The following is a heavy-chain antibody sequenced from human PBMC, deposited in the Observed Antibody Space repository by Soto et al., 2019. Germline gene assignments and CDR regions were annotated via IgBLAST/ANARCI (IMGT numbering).Heavy chain of an antibody. J-gene: IGHJ6*03. Sequence: GGSLRLSCAASGFTFSSYDMHWVRQATGKGLEWVSAIGTAGDTYYPGSVKGRFTISRENAKNSLYLQMNSLRAGDTAVYYCARASITMVRGAQPPRADYYYMDVWGKGTTVTVSS. V-gene: IGHV3-13*01. CDR2: IGTAGDT. CDR1: GFTFSSYD. D-gene: IGHD3-10*01. CDR3: ARASITMVRGAQPPRADYYYMDV.